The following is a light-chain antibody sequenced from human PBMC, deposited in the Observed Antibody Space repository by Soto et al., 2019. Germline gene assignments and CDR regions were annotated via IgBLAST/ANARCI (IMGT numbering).Light chain of an antibody. CDR1: QGISSY. CDR3: QQYNSYPWT. Sequence: AILMTQSPSSLSASTGDRVTITCRASQGISSYLAWYQQKPGKAPKLLIYDVSSLESGVPSRFSGSESGTEFTLTISSLQPDDFATYYCQQYNSYPWTFGQGTKVDIK. J-gene: IGKJ1*01. V-gene: IGKV1-8*01. CDR2: DVS.